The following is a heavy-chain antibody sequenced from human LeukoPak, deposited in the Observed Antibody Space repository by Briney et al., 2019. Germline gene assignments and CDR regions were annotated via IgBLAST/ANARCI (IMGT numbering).Heavy chain of an antibody. Sequence: GGSLRLSCAASGFTFSSYEMNWVRQAPGKGREWVSYISTSGSTIYYAGSVKGRFTISRDNAKNSLYLQMNSLRAEDTAAYYCARDHDWARAFDIWGQGTMVTVSS. CDR1: GFTFSSYE. CDR2: ISTSGSTI. D-gene: IGHD3-9*01. J-gene: IGHJ3*02. CDR3: ARDHDWARAFDI. V-gene: IGHV3-48*03.